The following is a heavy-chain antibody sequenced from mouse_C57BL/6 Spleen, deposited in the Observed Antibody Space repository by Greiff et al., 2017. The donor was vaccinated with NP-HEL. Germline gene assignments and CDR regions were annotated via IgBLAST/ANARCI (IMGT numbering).Heavy chain of an antibody. J-gene: IGHJ2*01. CDR2: INPSSGYT. CDR1: GYTFTSYW. CDR3: AAYDYVDY. D-gene: IGHD2-3*01. Sequence: QVHVKQSGAELAKPGASVKLSCKASGYTFTSYWMHWVKQRPGQGLEWIGYINPSSGYTKYNQKFKDKATLTADKSSSTAYMQLSSLTYEDSAVYYCAAYDYVDYWGQGTTLTVSS. V-gene: IGHV1-7*01.